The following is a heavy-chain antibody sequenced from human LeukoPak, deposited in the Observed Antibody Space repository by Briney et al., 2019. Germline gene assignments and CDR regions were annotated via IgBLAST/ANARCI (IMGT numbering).Heavy chain of an antibody. CDR2: MNPNSGNT. CDR1: GYTFTSYD. J-gene: IGHJ3*02. Sequence: APVKVSCKASGYTFTSYDINWVRQATGQGLEWMGWMNPNSGNTGYAQKFQGRVTMTRNTSISTAYMELSSLRSEDTAVYYCARVGWEPPDAFDIWGQGTMVTVSS. V-gene: IGHV1-8*01. D-gene: IGHD1-26*01. CDR3: ARVGWEPPDAFDI.